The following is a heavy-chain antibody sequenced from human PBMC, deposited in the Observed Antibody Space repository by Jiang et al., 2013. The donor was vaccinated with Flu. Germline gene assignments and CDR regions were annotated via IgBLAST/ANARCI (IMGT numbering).Heavy chain of an antibody. Sequence: VQLLESGGGVVQPGRSLRLSCAASGFTYSNFGIHWVRQAPGKGLEWVAVISYDGSNIDYVASVKGRFTISRDNSKNTLFLQMNSLRPEDTAVYYCAKKRPGGVKEVPDSWGQGVLVTVSS. V-gene: IGHV3-30*18. CDR1: GFTYSNFG. D-gene: IGHD3-16*01. CDR3: AKKRPGGVKEVPDS. J-gene: IGHJ4*02. CDR2: ISYDGSNI.